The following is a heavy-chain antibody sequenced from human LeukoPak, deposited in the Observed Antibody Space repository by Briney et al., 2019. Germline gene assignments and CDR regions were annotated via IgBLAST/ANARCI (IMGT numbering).Heavy chain of an antibody. Sequence: GGSLRLSCAGSGFTFSTYAMSWVRQAPGKGLEWVSVISGSGGNKYQADSVKGRFAISRDNSRNTLYLQMSSLRAEDTAVYYCARHGDHDSIDYWGQGTLVTVSS. J-gene: IGHJ4*02. D-gene: IGHD3-10*01. CDR2: ISGSGGNK. CDR1: GFTFSTYA. V-gene: IGHV3-23*01. CDR3: ARHGDHDSIDY.